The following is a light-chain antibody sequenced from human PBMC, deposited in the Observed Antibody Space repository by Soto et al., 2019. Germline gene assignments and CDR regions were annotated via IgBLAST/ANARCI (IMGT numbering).Light chain of an antibody. V-gene: IGLV1-40*01. J-gene: IGLJ1*01. CDR3: QSYDSSLSYYV. Sequence: SVLTQPPSVSGAPGQRVTISCTGSSSNIGAGYDVHWYQQLPGTAPKLLIYGNSNRPSGVPDRFSGSKSGTSASLAITGLQAEDEADYYCQSYDSSLSYYVFGTGTKVTVL. CDR2: GNS. CDR1: SSNIGAGYD.